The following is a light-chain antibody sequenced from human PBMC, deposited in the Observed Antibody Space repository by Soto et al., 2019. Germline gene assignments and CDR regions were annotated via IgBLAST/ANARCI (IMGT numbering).Light chain of an antibody. CDR1: QSVSLS. Sequence: EIVLTQSPATLSLSPGGRATLSCRASQSVSLSLAWYQQKPGQAPRLLIYDASKRASGIPARFSGSGSGTDFTLTISSLEPEDFAVYYCQQYGNFPYTFGPGTRVEIK. V-gene: IGKV3-11*01. CDR2: DAS. J-gene: IGKJ2*01. CDR3: QQYGNFPYT.